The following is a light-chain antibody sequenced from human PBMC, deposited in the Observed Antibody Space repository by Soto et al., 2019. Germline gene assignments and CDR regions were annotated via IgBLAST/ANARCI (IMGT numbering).Light chain of an antibody. CDR1: QSISSW. CDR3: QQYNSYSRFT. V-gene: IGKV1-5*01. J-gene: IGKJ3*01. Sequence: DIQMTQSPSTLSASVGDRVTITCRASQSISSWLAWYQQKPGKAPQLLIYDASSLESGVPSRFSGSGSGTEFTRTISSRQPDDFATYYCQQYNSYSRFTFGPGTKVDIK. CDR2: DAS.